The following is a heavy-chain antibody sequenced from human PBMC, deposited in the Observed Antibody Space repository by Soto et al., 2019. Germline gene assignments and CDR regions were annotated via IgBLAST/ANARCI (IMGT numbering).Heavy chain of an antibody. Sequence: GGSLRLSCAASGFIFENFGMSWVRQAPGKGLEWISSISGSGFKKYYADSVKGRFTISRDNSKSTVYLELNNLSAEDTAVYHCAKNQGVELVPLATVDWFDPWGQGSVVTVFS. J-gene: IGHJ5*02. CDR1: GFIFENFG. V-gene: IGHV3-23*01. CDR2: ISGSGFKK. D-gene: IGHD1-26*01. CDR3: AKNQGVELVPLATVDWFDP.